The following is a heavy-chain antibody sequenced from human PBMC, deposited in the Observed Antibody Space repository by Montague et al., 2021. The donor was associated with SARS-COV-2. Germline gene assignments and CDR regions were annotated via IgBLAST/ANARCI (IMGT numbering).Heavy chain of an antibody. V-gene: IGHV3-21*01. CDR3: ARDGVQFGDWPYYFAF. D-gene: IGHD2-21*02. CDR1: GFTFNTYS. J-gene: IGHJ4*02. Sequence: SLRLSCAASGFTFNTYSMHWVRRAPGKGLEWVSSISSSGTYIYYADSVRSRFTISRDNAHNSLSLQLNSLRPEDTALYYCARDGVQFGDWPYYFAFWGQGTLVPVSS. CDR2: ISSSGTYI.